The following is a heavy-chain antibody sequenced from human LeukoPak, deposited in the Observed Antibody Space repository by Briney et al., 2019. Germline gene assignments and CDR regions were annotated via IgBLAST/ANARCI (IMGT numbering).Heavy chain of an antibody. Sequence: GGSLRLSCAASGFTVSTNYMSWVRQAPGKGLEWVSVIYSGGSTYYADSVKGRFTISRGNSKNTVYIQMNSLRAEDTAVYYCARDLGQYYDTSDNWFDPWGQGTLVTVSS. CDR3: ARDLGQYYDTSDNWFDP. D-gene: IGHD3-22*01. V-gene: IGHV3-66*01. J-gene: IGHJ5*02. CDR2: IYSGGST. CDR1: GFTVSTNY.